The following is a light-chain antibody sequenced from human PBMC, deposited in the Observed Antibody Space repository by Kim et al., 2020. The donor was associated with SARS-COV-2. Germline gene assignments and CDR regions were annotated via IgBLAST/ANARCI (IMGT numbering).Light chain of an antibody. CDR3: QERGSSPRGT. V-gene: IGKV3-20*01. Sequence: EVVLTQSPGTLSLSPGERATLSCRASQSVSSNHLAWYQQKPGQAPRLLIFGASTRATGIPDRCSGSVSGTYFTLTITRLDPEDFAVYYGQERGSSPRGTFGPGTKLQI. CDR2: GAS. CDR1: QSVSSNH. J-gene: IGKJ2*02.